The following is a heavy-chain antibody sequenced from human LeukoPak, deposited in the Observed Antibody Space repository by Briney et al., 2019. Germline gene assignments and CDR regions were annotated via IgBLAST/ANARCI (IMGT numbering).Heavy chain of an antibody. CDR2: ITSSSTYI. J-gene: IGHJ6*03. Sequence: GGSLRLSCAASGFTFNNYNMNWVRQARGKAGEWVSSITSSSTYIFYADSVKGRFTISRDNAKNSLYLQMNSLGPEDTAVYYCARDPYSGNYGNYYYYYMDVWGKGTTVTIFS. D-gene: IGHD1-26*01. CDR1: GFTFNNYN. V-gene: IGHV3-21*01. CDR3: ARDPYSGNYGNYYYYYMDV.